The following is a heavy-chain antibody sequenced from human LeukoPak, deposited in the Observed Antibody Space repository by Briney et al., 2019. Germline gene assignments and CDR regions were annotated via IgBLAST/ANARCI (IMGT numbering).Heavy chain of an antibody. CDR2: ISSSSSYI. Sequence: GGSLRLSCAASGFTFSSYSMNWVRRAPGKGLEWVSSISSSSSYIYYADSVKGRFTISRDNAKNSLYLQMNSLRAEDTAVYYCARARVAAAGGDYWGQGALVTV. D-gene: IGHD6-13*01. J-gene: IGHJ4*02. CDR3: ARARVAAAGGDY. CDR1: GFTFSSYS. V-gene: IGHV3-21*01.